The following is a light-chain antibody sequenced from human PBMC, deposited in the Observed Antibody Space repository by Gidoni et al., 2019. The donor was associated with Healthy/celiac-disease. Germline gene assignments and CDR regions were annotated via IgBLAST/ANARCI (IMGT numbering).Light chain of an antibody. CDR2: EVS. CDR3: SSYTSSSIS. J-gene: IGLJ1*01. Sequence: QSALTQPASVSGSPGQSITISCTGPSSDVGGYNYVSWYQQHPGKAPKLMIYEVSNRHSGVSNRFSGSKSGNTASLTISGRQAEDEADYYCSSYTSSSISFGTGTKVTVL. CDR1: SSDVGGYNY. V-gene: IGLV2-14*01.